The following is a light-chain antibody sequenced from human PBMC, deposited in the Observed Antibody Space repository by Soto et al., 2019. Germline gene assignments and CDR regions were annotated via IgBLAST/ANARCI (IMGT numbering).Light chain of an antibody. Sequence: EIVLTQSPGTLSLSPGERATLSCRASQSLSSSYLAWYQQKPGQAPRLLIYGASSRATGIPDRFSGSGSGTDFTLTISRLEPEDFAVYYCQQYGSSWTFGQGTKVHIK. CDR1: QSLSSSY. CDR2: GAS. CDR3: QQYGSSWT. V-gene: IGKV3-20*01. J-gene: IGKJ1*01.